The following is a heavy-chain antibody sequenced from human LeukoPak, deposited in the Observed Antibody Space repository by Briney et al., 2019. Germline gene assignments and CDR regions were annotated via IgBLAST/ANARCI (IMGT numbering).Heavy chain of an antibody. D-gene: IGHD7-27*01. V-gene: IGHV3-21*01. CDR2: ITNTGNSM. J-gene: IGHJ4*02. CDR1: GFTFSSNG. CDR3: GRGHWGLDY. Sequence: GGSLRLSCAASGFTFSSNGMTWVRQAPGKGLEWVSYITNTGNSMEYVDSVKGRFTTSRDNSKNSLYLQMNSLRAEDTAVYYCGRGHWGLDYWGQGALVTVSS.